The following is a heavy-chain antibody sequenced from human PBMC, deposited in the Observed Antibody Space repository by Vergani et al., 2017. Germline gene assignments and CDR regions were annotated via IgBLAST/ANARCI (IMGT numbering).Heavy chain of an antibody. V-gene: IGHV4-59*01. J-gene: IGHJ3*02. CDR1: GGSISSYY. CDR3: ARNPYCGGDCYSDAFDI. D-gene: IGHD2-21*02. Sequence: QVRLHESGPGLVKPSQTLSLTCTVSGGSISSYYWSWIRQPPGKGLEWIGYIYYSGSTNYNPSLKSRVTISVDTSKNQFSLKLSSVTAADTAVYYCARNPYCGGDCYSDAFDIWGQGTMVTVSS. CDR2: IYYSGST.